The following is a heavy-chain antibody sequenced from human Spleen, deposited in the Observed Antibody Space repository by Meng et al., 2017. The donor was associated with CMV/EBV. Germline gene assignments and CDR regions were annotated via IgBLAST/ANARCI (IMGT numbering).Heavy chain of an antibody. J-gene: IGHJ6*02. Sequence: GESLKISCAASGFTFGDYYMDWIRQAPGKGLEWVPYISPTSNTIYYTDSVKGRFTVSRDNAKNSLFLQMNSLRAEDTAVYYCARDGGNIVGTTYYYFGMDVWGQGTTVTVSS. D-gene: IGHD1-26*01. CDR2: ISPTSNTI. CDR1: GFTFGDYY. CDR3: ARDGGNIVGTTYYYFGMDV. V-gene: IGHV3-11*04.